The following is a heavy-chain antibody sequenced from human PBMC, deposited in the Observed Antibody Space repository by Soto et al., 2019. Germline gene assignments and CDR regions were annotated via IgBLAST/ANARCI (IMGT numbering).Heavy chain of an antibody. J-gene: IGHJ5*02. CDR2: IAYDGGNQ. CDR3: ATDGCPDGLFYVRDHCFDA. D-gene: IGHD2-8*01. CDR1: GFTFSGFC. V-gene: IGHV3-30*03. Sequence: GGSLRLSCAASGFTFSGFCMHWVRQAPGKGLEWVALIAYDGGNQYYGDSARGRFTITRDNSKSTVFLQMNSLREEDTAVYYCATDGCPDGLFYVRDHCFDAWGQGAQVTVSS.